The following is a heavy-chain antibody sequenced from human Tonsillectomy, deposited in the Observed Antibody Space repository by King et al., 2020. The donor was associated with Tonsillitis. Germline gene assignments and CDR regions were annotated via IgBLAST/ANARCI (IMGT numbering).Heavy chain of an antibody. Sequence: VQLQQWGAGLLKPSETLSLTCAVYGGSFSGYYWSWIRQPPGKGLEWIGEINHSGSTNYNPSLKSRVTISVDTSKNQFSLKVTSVTAADTVVYYCATFSGYFDTWVQGTLVTVSS. CDR1: GGSFSGYY. J-gene: IGHJ4*02. CDR3: ATFSGYFDT. V-gene: IGHV4-34*01. CDR2: INHSGST.